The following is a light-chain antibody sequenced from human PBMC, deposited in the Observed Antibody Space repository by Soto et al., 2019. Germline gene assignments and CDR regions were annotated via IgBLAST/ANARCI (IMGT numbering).Light chain of an antibody. V-gene: IGKV3-20*01. CDR3: QQYGSSPSIT. CDR1: QSVSSSY. Sequence: EIVLTQSPGTLSLSPVERATLPCRASQSVSSSYLAWYQQKPGQAPRLLIYGASSRATGIPDRFSGSGSGTDFTLTISRLEPEDFAVYYCQQYGSSPSITFGQGTRLEIK. CDR2: GAS. J-gene: IGKJ5*01.